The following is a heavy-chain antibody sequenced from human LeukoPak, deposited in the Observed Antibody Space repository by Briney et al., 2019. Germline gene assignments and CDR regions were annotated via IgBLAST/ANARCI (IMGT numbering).Heavy chain of an antibody. CDR1: GDAFSGYG. V-gene: IGHV1-3*01. CDR3: ATGEFDY. J-gene: IGHJ4*02. CDR2: INAGNGNR. Sequence: GLTGKVSWKGSGDAFSGYGMHWVRQAPGQRLEWMRWINAGNGNRKYSQKFQGRVTITRDTSASTAYMELSSLRSEDTAVYYCATGEFDYWGQGTLVTVSS. D-gene: IGHD4-17*01.